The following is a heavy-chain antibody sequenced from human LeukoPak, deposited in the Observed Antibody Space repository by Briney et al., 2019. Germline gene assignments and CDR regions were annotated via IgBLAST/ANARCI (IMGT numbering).Heavy chain of an antibody. CDR1: GFTFSSYA. D-gene: IGHD6-6*01. V-gene: IGHV3-64D*09. CDR2: ISSNGGNT. CDR3: VTTSATGPLDY. Sequence: GGSLRLSCSASGFTFSSYAMHWVRQAPGKGLEYVSAISSNGGNTYYADSLKGRFTISRDNSKNTLYLQMSSLRVEDTAVYYCVTTSATGPLDYWGQGTLVTVSS. J-gene: IGHJ4*02.